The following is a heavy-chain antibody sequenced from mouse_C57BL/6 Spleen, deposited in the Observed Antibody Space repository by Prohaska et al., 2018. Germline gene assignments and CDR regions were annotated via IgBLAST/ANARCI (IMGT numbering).Heavy chain of an antibody. J-gene: IGHJ3*01. D-gene: IGHD2-4*01. CDR3: GRREDDYGRTWVAY. CDR1: SGMG. Sequence: SGMGLRWIRQPSGKGLEWLAHIYWDDDKRYNPSLKSRLTISKDTSINQVFLKISSVDTADTATYNCGRREDDYGRTWVAYWGQGTLVTVSA. CDR2: IYWDDDK. V-gene: IGHV8-12*01.